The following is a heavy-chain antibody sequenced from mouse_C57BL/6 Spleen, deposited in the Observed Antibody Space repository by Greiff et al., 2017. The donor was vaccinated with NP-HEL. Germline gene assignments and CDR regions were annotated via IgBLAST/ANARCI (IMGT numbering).Heavy chain of an antibody. CDR2: ILPGSGST. D-gene: IGHD2-1*01. CDR3: ACNYGFAY. CDR1: FSTFTFYF. J-gene: IGHJ3*01. V-gene: IGHV1-9*01. Sequence: FPLQQSGPALPPPFSSFTLSFHSPFSTFTFYFIYFLNHIPVHGLEWIGEILPGSGSTNYNEKFKGKATFTADTSSNTAYMQLSSLTTEDSAIYYCACNYGFAYWGQGTLVTVSA.